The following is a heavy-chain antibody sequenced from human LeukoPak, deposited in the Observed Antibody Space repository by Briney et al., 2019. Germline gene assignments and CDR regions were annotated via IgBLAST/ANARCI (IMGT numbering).Heavy chain of an antibody. V-gene: IGHV3-15*01. CDR3: TTEFDYYGSGSYRDY. J-gene: IGHJ4*02. Sequence: GGSLRLSCAASGFTFSNAWMSWVRQAPGKGLEWVGRTKSKTDGGTTDYAAPVKGRFTISRDDSKNTLYLQMNSLKTEDTAVYYCTTEFDYYGSGSYRDYWGQGTLVTVSS. CDR2: TKSKTDGGTT. CDR1: GFTFSNAW. D-gene: IGHD3-10*01.